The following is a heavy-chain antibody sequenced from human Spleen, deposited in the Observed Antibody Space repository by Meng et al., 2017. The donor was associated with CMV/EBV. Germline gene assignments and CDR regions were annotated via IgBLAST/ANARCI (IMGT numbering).Heavy chain of an antibody. CDR1: GFNFIDSY. CDR3: AREDCSSTSCMFDY. J-gene: IGHJ4*02. CDR2: ISYDGSNK. V-gene: IGHV3-30-3*01. Sequence: GGSLRLSCAASGFNFIDSYMMWLRQAPGKGLEWVAVISYDGSNKYYADSVKGRFTISRDNSKNTLYLQMNSLRAEDTAVYYCAREDCSSTSCMFDYWGQGTLVTVSS. D-gene: IGHD2-2*01.